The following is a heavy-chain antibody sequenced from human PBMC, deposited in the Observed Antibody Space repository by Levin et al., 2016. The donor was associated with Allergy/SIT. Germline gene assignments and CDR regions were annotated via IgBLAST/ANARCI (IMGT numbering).Heavy chain of an antibody. V-gene: IGHV3-21*01. Sequence: VRQAPGKGLEWVSSISSSSSYIYYADSVKGRFTISRDNAKNSLYLQMNSLRAEDTAVYYCAREGRQPRFRYFDYWGQGTLVTVSS. CDR3: AREGRQPRFRYFDY. J-gene: IGHJ4*02. CDR2: ISSSSSYI. D-gene: IGHD2/OR15-2a*01.